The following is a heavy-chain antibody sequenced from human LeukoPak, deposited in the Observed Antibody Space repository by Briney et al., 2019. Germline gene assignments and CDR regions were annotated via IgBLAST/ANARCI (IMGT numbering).Heavy chain of an antibody. Sequence: GGSLRLSCAASGFTFSDYYMSWIRQAPGKGLEWVSYISSSGSTIYYADSVKGRFTISRDNAKNSLYLQMNSLRAEDTAVYYCVTDQEAVAGRAFDYWGQGTPVTVSS. CDR1: GFTFSDYY. D-gene: IGHD6-19*01. V-gene: IGHV3-11*04. CDR2: ISSSGSTI. J-gene: IGHJ4*02. CDR3: VTDQEAVAGRAFDY.